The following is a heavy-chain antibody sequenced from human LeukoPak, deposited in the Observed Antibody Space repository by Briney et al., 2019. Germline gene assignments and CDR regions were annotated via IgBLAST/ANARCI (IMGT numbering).Heavy chain of an antibody. D-gene: IGHD3-10*01. J-gene: IGHJ4*02. CDR1: GFTFSSYA. CDR3: ANAQPPHYYGSGSYYPFDY. Sequence: GGSLRLSCAASGFTFSSYAMSWVRQAPGKGLEWVSAISGSGGSTYYADSVKGRFTISRDNSKNTLYLQMNSLRAEDTAVYYCANAQPPHYYGSGSYYPFDYWGQGTLVTVSS. CDR2: ISGSGGST. V-gene: IGHV3-23*01.